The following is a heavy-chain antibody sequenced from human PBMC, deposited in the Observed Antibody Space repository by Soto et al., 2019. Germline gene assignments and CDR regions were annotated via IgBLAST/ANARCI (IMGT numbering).Heavy chain of an antibody. CDR2: IKKDGSEK. Sequence: GGSLRLSCAASGFTFSSNCMSWVRQAPGKGLEWVANIKKDGSEKYYVDSVKGRFTISRDNAKNSLYLQMNRLRGEDTAVYYCARALYYYESENWFDPWGQGTLVTVS. CDR1: GFTFSSNC. J-gene: IGHJ5*02. CDR3: ARALYYYESENWFDP. D-gene: IGHD3-22*01. V-gene: IGHV3-7*03.